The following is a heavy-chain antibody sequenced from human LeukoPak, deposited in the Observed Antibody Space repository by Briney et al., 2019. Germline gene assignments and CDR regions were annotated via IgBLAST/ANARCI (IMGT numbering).Heavy chain of an antibody. V-gene: IGHV4-39*07. J-gene: IGHJ4*02. Sequence: SETLSLTCTVSGGSISSRPYYWGWVRQPPGKGLEWIGTISYSGTTYYSPSLKSRVTISLDTSKNQFSLKLSSVTAADTAVYYCARESSGYDYYYYDSSGYFDYWGQGTLVTVSS. CDR2: ISYSGTT. CDR1: GGSISSRPYY. D-gene: IGHD5-12*01. CDR3: ARESSGYDYYYYDSSGYFDY.